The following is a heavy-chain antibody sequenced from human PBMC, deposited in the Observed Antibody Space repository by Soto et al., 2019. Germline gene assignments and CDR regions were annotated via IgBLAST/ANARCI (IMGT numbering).Heavy chain of an antibody. D-gene: IGHD3-3*01. J-gene: IGHJ4*02. CDR2: INPSGGST. CDR1: GYTFTSYY. CDR3: ARGTIFGVSPSDFDY. Sequence: ASVKVSCKASGYTFTSYYMHWVRQAPGQGLEWMGIINPSGGSTSYAQKFQGRVTMTRDTSTSTVYMELSSLRSEDTAVYYCARGTIFGVSPSDFDYWGQGTLVTVSS. V-gene: IGHV1-46*01.